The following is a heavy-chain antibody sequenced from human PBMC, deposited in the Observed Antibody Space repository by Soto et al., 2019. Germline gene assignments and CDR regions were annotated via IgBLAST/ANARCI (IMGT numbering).Heavy chain of an antibody. CDR1: GGSIHSSDW. Sequence: QVQLQESGPGLVKSSETLSLTCAISGGSIHSSDWRTWVRQPPGKGLEWIGEVHQSGSTNYNPSLKSRVSVELDKSKNQFSLKLRPVTAADTGVYYCAGGVDHWGQGILVTVSS. CDR2: VHQSGST. J-gene: IGHJ4*02. V-gene: IGHV4-4*02. CDR3: AGGVDH.